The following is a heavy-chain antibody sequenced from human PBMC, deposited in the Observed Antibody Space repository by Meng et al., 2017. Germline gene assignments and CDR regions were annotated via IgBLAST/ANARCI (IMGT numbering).Heavy chain of an antibody. V-gene: IGHV4-39*07. CDR1: GGSISSSSYY. D-gene: IGHD3/OR15-3a*01. J-gene: IGHJ6*02. CDR2: MYYSGNT. CDR3: ARDHTRTGYHYYGMDV. Sequence: SETLSLTCTVSGGSISSSSYYWGWIRQPPGKGLEWIASMYYSGNTYYNPSLKSRVTISVDTSKNQFSLKLTSVTAADTAVYYCARDHTRTGYHYYGMDVWGQGTTVTVSS.